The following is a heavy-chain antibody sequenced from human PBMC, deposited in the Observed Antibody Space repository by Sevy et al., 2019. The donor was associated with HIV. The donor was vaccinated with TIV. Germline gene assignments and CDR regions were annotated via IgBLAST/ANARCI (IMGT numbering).Heavy chain of an antibody. CDR3: ARLILTGYFLDY. D-gene: IGHD3-9*01. Sequence: SGPTLVNPTQTLTLTCTFSGFTLSTSGVGVGWIRQPPGKALEWLALIYWDDDKRYSPSLKSRLTITKDTSKNQVVLTMTNMDPVDTATYYCARLILTGYFLDYWGQGTLVTVSS. J-gene: IGHJ4*02. CDR1: GFTLSTSGVG. CDR2: IYWDDDK. V-gene: IGHV2-5*02.